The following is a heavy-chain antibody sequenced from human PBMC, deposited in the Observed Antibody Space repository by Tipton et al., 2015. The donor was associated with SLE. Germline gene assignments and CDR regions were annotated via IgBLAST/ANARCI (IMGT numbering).Heavy chain of an antibody. J-gene: IGHJ6*03. V-gene: IGHV4-39*07. CDR2: IYHSGST. D-gene: IGHD6-13*01. CDR3: ARGMGIAAGHYMDV. CDR1: GGSISSSSYY. Sequence: TLSLTCTVSGGSISSSSYYWGWIRQPPGKGLEWIGYIYHSGSTYYNPSLKSRVSISVDRSKNQFSLKLSSVTAADTAVYYCARGMGIAAGHYMDVWGKGTTVTVSS.